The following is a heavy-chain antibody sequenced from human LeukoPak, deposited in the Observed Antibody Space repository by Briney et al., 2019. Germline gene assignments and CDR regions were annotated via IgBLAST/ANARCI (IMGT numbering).Heavy chain of an antibody. CDR3: ASGRHRIDYDPRGRSLVHVYCDN. J-gene: IGHJ4*02. Sequence: SETLSLTCGVHGGSFSDYYWGWIRQPPGKGLEWIGEIYHTGDTHYNPSLKSRVTISIDTSKNQFSLNVTSLTAADTSVYYCASGRHRIDYDPRGRSLVHVYCDNGGQGSLVTVSS. V-gene: IGHV4-34*01. D-gene: IGHD3-16*01. CDR1: GGSFSDYY. CDR2: IYHTGDT.